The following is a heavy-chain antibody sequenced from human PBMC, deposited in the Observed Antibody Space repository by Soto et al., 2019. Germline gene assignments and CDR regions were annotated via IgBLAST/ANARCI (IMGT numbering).Heavy chain of an antibody. V-gene: IGHV1-3*01. CDR3: VRRHVSATGIDWFDP. Sequence: ASVKVSCKASVYTFTSYDIHWVRQAPGQRLEWMGWINAANGDTKYSPKFQGRVTITRDTSASTAYMELSSLRSEDTAVYYCVRRHVSATGIDWFDPWGQGTLVTVSS. J-gene: IGHJ5*02. CDR1: VYTFTSYD. CDR2: INAANGDT. D-gene: IGHD6-13*01.